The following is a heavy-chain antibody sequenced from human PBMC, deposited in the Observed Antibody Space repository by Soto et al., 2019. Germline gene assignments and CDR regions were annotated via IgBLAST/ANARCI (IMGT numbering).Heavy chain of an antibody. D-gene: IGHD6-6*01. CDR2: IYPGNSDT. J-gene: IGHJ6*02. V-gene: IGHV5-51*01. CDR1: EYIFSSFI. CDR3: ARQSASSSSLWYYYYGMDV. Sequence: GASLKICCKSSEYIFSSFIIWGLRQIRGKGVWWMVIIYPGNSDTCYNPSFHGQVSISAEKSNSAACLQWSSRTASATAMYYCARQSASSSSLWYYYYGMDVWGQGTTVTVSS.